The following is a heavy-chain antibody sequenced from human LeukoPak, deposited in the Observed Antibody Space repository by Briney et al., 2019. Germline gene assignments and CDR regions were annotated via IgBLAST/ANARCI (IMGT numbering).Heavy chain of an antibody. CDR1: GGSFSGYY. D-gene: IGHD2-21*02. Sequence: PSETLSLTCAVYGGSFSGYYWSWIRQPPGKGLERIGEINHSGSTNYNPSLKSRVTISVDTSKNQFSLKLSSVTAADTAVYYCARAVGRGDLIDYWGQGTLVTVSS. V-gene: IGHV4-34*01. CDR2: INHSGST. CDR3: ARAVGRGDLIDY. J-gene: IGHJ4*02.